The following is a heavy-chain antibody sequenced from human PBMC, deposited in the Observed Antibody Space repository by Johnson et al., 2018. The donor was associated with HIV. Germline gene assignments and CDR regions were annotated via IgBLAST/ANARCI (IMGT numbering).Heavy chain of an antibody. D-gene: IGHD6-13*01. CDR2: IWYDGSNK. CDR1: GFTFSSYG. V-gene: IGHV3-33*03. J-gene: IGHJ3*01. Sequence: VQLVESGGGVVQPARSLRLSCAESGFTFSSYGMHWVRQAPGKGLEWVAVIWYDGSNKYYTDSVKGRFTISRDNAKNSLYLQMNSLRAEDTAVYYCARGGGSSWSDAFDVWGQGTMVTVSS. CDR3: ARGGGSSWSDAFDV.